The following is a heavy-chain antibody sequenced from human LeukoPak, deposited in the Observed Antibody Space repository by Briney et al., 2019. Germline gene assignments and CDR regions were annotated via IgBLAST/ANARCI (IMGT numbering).Heavy chain of an antibody. D-gene: IGHD1-26*01. CDR2: INWNGGRT. J-gene: IGHJ4*02. CDR3: ARVGASGSYSPPFDY. Sequence: GGSLRLSCAASGFTFDDYGMSWVRQGPGKGLEWVSGINWNGGRTGYADSVKGRLTISRDSAKNSLYLQMNRLRAEDTAVYHCARVGASGSYSPPFDYWGQGTLVTVSS. V-gene: IGHV3-20*01. CDR1: GFTFDDYG.